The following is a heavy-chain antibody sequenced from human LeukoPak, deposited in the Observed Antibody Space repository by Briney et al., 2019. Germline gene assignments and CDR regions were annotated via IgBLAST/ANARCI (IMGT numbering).Heavy chain of an antibody. CDR1: GFTFSSYS. J-gene: IGHJ4*02. V-gene: IGHV3-21*01. D-gene: IGHD3-10*01. CDR3: ACYYGSGSYYGA. CDR2: ISSSSSYI. Sequence: GGPLRLSCAATGFTFSSYSMNWVRQAPGKGLEWVSSISSSSSYIYYADSVKGRFTISRDNAKNSLYLQMNSLRAEDTAVYYCACYYGSGSYYGAWGQGTLVTVSS.